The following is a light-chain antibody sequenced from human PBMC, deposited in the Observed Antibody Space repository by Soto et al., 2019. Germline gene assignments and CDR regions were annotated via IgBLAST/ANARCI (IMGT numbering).Light chain of an antibody. CDR2: RPS. V-gene: IGKV3-20*01. J-gene: IGKJ1*01. Sequence: VLTQSPVTLSLSPVERGTLSCRASQRFGSSNLAWYQQKPGTAPRLLIYRPSSRATGVPARFSGSVSGTDFTLTISRLQPEDFAAYYCQQYVTAFRSFGQGTKVDIK. CDR1: QRFGSSN. CDR3: QQYVTAFRS.